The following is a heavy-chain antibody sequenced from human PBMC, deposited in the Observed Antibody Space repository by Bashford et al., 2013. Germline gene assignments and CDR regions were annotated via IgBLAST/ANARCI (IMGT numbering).Heavy chain of an antibody. CDR1: GGTFSSYA. CDR3: ARQIAAADPAAHTTGMDG. Sequence: SVKGLLQGLLGGTFSSYAISWVRQAPGQGLEWMGRIIPILGYSKLRTEVPRAESRLPADKSTSTAYMELSSLRSEDTAVYYCARQIAAADPAAHTTGMDGLGPRGPRGHRLL. CDR2: IIPILGYS. D-gene: IGHD6-13*01. J-gene: IGHJ6*02. V-gene: IGHV1-69*04.